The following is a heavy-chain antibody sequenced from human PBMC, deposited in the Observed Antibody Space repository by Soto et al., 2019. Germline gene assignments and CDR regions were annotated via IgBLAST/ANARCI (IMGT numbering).Heavy chain of an antibody. D-gene: IGHD2-15*01. Sequence: GVVKLSCAASGFTFSGYWMIWVLQAPGNGLEWVANIKRDGSEIYYVDSVKGRFTISRDNAKDSLYLQMNSLRAEDTAVYYCARAPYCTGGSCSSRVPDYWGQGTLVTVSS. CDR2: IKRDGSEI. CDR1: GFTFSGYW. CDR3: ARAPYCTGGSCSSRVPDY. J-gene: IGHJ4*02. V-gene: IGHV3-7*03.